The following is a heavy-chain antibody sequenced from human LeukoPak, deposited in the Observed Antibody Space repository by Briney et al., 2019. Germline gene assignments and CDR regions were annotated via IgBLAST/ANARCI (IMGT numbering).Heavy chain of an antibody. Sequence: ASVEVSCKASGYTFTSYGISWVRQAPGQGLEWMGWISAYNGNTNYAQKLQGRVTMTTDTSTSTAYMDLSSLRSEDTAVYYCARVGYSNSYDYWGQGTQVTVSS. D-gene: IGHD1-26*01. CDR3: ARVGYSNSYDY. CDR2: ISAYNGNT. J-gene: IGHJ4*02. CDR1: GYTFTSYG. V-gene: IGHV1-18*01.